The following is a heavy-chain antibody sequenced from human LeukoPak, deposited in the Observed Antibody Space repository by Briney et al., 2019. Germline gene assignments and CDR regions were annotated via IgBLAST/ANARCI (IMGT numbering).Heavy chain of an antibody. J-gene: IGHJ3*02. Sequence: GGSLRLSCAASGFTFSNSWMSWVRQAPGKGLEWVAVISYDGSNKYYADSVKGRFTISRDNSKNTLYLQMNSLRAEDTAVYYCARERFRGGEGAFDIWGQGTMVTVSS. CDR2: ISYDGSNK. CDR3: ARERFRGGEGAFDI. CDR1: GFTFSNSW. D-gene: IGHD3-16*01. V-gene: IGHV3-30-3*01.